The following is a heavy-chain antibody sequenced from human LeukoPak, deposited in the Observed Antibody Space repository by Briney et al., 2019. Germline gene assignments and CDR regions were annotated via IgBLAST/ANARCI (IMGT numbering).Heavy chain of an antibody. CDR3: AKHVCGNLCYFDD. D-gene: IGHD1-14*01. V-gene: IGHV4-38-2*01. CDR1: TYSISSDYH. J-gene: IGHJ4*02. Sequence: SQTLSLTCAVSTYSISSDYHWAWIRQSPGKGLEWIGSIYRSGRTYYNPAHKTRLIISVDTSKNQFSLRLYSVTASDTAVYFCAKHVCGNLCYFDDWGQGTLVIVSS. CDR2: IYRSGRT.